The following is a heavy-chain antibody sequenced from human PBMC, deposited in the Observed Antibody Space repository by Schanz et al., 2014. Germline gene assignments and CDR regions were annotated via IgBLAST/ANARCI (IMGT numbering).Heavy chain of an antibody. V-gene: IGHV3-30*02. CDR1: GFTFSSYG. CDR2: IRFDGSDK. D-gene: IGHD3-10*01. CDR3: VKEGTVVSGSPRDY. J-gene: IGHJ4*02. Sequence: QVQLVESGGGVVQPGGSLRLSCAASGFTFSSYGMHLVLQAPGKGLEWVTFIRFDGSDKYYADSVKGRFSVSRDNSKNTLYLQMNSLRADDTAVYYCVKEGTVVSGSPRDYWGQGALVTVSS.